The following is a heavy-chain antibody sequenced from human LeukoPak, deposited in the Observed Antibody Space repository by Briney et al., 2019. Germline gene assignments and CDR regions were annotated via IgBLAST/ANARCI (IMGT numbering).Heavy chain of an antibody. CDR3: ARDGNWAYFDY. D-gene: IGHD7-27*01. V-gene: IGHV4-59*01. J-gene: IGHJ4*02. CDR1: GGSISSYY. Sequence: SETLSLTCTVSGGSISSYYWSWIRQPPGKGLEWIGYIYYSGSTNYNPSLKSRVTISVDTSKNQFSLKLSSVTAADTAVYYCARDGNWAYFDYWGQGTPVTVSS. CDR2: IYYSGST.